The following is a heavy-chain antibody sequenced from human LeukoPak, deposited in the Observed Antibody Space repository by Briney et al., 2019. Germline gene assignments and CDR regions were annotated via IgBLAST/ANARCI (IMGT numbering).Heavy chain of an antibody. D-gene: IGHD3-22*01. CDR3: AREDYDSSGYYLLYNWFDP. CDR2: IYTSGST. V-gene: IGHV4-4*07. J-gene: IGHJ5*02. Sequence: PSETLSLTCTGSGGSISSYYWSWIRQPAGKGLEWIGRIYTSGSTNYNPSLKSRVTMSVDTSKNQFSLKLSSVTAADTAVYYCAREDYDSSGYYLLYNWFDPWGQGTLVTVSS. CDR1: GGSISSYY.